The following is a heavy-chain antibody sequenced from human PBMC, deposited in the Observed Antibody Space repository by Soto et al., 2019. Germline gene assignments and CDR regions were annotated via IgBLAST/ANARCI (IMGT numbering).Heavy chain of an antibody. CDR1: GYIFTGYY. V-gene: IGHV1-2*02. D-gene: IGHD3-16*01. CDR2: INPDSGGT. J-gene: IGHJ4*02. CDR3: ARKVNTCNFDH. Sequence: ASVKVSCKASGYIFTGYYMHWVRQAPGQGIAWMGWINPDSGGTNYDQKFQGGVTMTWDTSISTAYMELSRLSSDDTAVNYCARKVNTCNFDHWGQVPLVTASS.